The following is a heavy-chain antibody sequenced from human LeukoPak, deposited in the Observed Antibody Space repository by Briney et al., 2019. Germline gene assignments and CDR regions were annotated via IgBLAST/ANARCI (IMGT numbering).Heavy chain of an antibody. V-gene: IGHV1-69*04. CDR3: ARAIVVVPAAIPYYGMDV. J-gene: IGHJ6*02. CDR2: IIPIFGIA. CDR1: GGTFSSYA. D-gene: IGHD2-2*01. Sequence: SVKVSCKASGGTFSSYAISWVRQAPGQGLEWMGRIIPIFGIANYAQKFQGRVTITADKSTSTAYMELSSLRSEDTAVYYCARAIVVVPAAIPYYGMDVWGQGTTVTASS.